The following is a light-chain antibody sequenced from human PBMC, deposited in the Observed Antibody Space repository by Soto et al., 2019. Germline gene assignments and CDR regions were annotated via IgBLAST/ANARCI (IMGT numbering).Light chain of an antibody. CDR3: SSYTTSLTYV. J-gene: IGLJ1*01. Sequence: QSALTQPASVSGSPGQSITISCTGASSDVDAYNYVSWYQPHPGKAPKLMIYDVSSRPSGVSDRFSGSKSGNTASLTISGLQAEDEADYYCSSYTTSLTYVFGTGTKLTVL. CDR2: DVS. V-gene: IGLV2-14*03. CDR1: SSDVDAYNY.